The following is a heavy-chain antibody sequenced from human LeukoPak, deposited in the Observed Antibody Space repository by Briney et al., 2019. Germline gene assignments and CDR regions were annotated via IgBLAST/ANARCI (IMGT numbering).Heavy chain of an antibody. CDR3: ARYCSTTSCHFYGMDV. Sequence: GGSLRLSCAASGFTFSTFEMPWVRQAPGKGLXXXXXXXSLESTKYYADSVKGRFTISRDNAKNAVYLQMNSLSAEDTAVYYCARYCSTTSCHFYGMDVWGRGTSVTVSS. D-gene: IGHD2-2*01. V-gene: IGHV3-48*03. J-gene: IGHJ6*02. CDR1: GFTFSTFE. CDR2: XXSLESTK.